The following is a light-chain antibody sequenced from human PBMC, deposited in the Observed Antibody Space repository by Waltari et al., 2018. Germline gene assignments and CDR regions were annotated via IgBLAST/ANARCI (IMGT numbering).Light chain of an antibody. CDR3: QQYNSYSALT. V-gene: IGKV1-5*03. J-gene: IGKJ4*01. CDR2: KAS. CDR1: QNIASW. Sequence: DIQMTQSPSTLSASVGDRVTIPCRASQNIASWVAWYQHKPGKAPNPLIYKASTLESGVPSRFSGSGSGTVFTLTISSLRPDDFATYYCQQYNSYSALTFGGGTRVEIK.